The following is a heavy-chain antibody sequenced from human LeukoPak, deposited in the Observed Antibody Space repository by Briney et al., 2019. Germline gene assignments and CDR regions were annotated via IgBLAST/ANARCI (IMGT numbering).Heavy chain of an antibody. CDR3: ARGKQWLVNHAFDI. CDR1: GGSISSYY. D-gene: IGHD6-19*01. Sequence: KTSETLSLTCTVSGGSISSYYWSWIRQPAGKGLEWIGRIYTSGSTNYNPSLKSRVTMSVDTSKNQFSLKLSSVTAADTAVYYCARGKQWLVNHAFDIWGQGAMVTVSS. V-gene: IGHV4-4*07. J-gene: IGHJ3*02. CDR2: IYTSGST.